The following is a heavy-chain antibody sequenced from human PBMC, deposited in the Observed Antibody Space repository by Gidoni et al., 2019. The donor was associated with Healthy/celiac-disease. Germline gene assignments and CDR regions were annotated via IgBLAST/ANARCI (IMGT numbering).Heavy chain of an antibody. V-gene: IGHV1-18*01. Sequence: QVQLVQSGAEVKKPGASVKVSCKASGYTFTSYGISWVRQAPGQGLEWMGWISAYNGNTNYAQKLQGRVNMTTDTSTSTAYMELRSLRSDDTAVYYCARDRSRYYDFWSGWNWFDPWGQGTLVTVSS. CDR2: ISAYNGNT. CDR1: GYTFTSYG. J-gene: IGHJ5*02. CDR3: ARDRSRYYDFWSGWNWFDP. D-gene: IGHD3-3*01.